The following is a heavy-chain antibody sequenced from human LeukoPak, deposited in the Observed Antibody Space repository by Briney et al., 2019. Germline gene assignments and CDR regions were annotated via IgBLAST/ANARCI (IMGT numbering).Heavy chain of an antibody. CDR2: ISHDGSNK. CDR3: ARDPERVVPPYYYYGMDV. D-gene: IGHD2-2*01. Sequence: GRSLRLSCAASGFTFSSYAMLWVRQAPGKGLEWVAVISHDGSNKYYADSVKGRFTISRDNSKNTLYLQMNSLRAEDTAVYYCARDPERVVPPYYYYGMDVWGQGTTVTVSS. CDR1: GFTFSSYA. V-gene: IGHV3-30-3*01. J-gene: IGHJ6*02.